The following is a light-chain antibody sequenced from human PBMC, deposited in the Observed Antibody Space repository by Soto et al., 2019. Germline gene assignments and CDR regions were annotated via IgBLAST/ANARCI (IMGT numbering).Light chain of an antibody. J-gene: IGLJ1*01. CDR1: SSDIGGYDH. Sequence: QSALTQPASVSGSPGQSITIPCTGTSSDIGGYDHVSWYQQHPGKAPKLMVYDVSNRPSGVSDRFSGSKSANTASLTISGLQAEDEADYYCNSYTTRSSLYVFGTGTKLTVL. CDR3: NSYTTRSSLYV. V-gene: IGLV2-14*01. CDR2: DVS.